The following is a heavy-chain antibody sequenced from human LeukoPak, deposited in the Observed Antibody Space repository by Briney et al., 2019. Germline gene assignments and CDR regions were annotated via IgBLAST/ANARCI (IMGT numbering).Heavy chain of an antibody. Sequence: AGGSLRLSCAASGFTFSSYAMSWVRQAPGKGLEWVSAISGSGGSTYYADSVKGRFTISRGNSKNTLYLQMNSLRAEDTAVYYCAKYITMIVVVITGAFDYWGQGTLVTVSS. D-gene: IGHD3-22*01. CDR1: GFTFSSYA. CDR3: AKYITMIVVVITGAFDY. CDR2: ISGSGGST. V-gene: IGHV3-23*01. J-gene: IGHJ4*02.